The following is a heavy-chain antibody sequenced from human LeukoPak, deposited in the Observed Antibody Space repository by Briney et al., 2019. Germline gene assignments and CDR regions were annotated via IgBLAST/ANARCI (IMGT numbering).Heavy chain of an antibody. D-gene: IGHD3-16*02. CDR3: ARDPTFGGVIADDY. J-gene: IGHJ4*02. Sequence: GGSLRLSCAASGFPFSSYSMNWVRQAPGKGLEWVSSISSNSSYIYYTDSVKGRFTISRDKAKNSLYLQMNSLRAEDTAVYYCARDPTFGGVIADDYWGQGTLVTVSS. CDR2: ISSNSSYI. V-gene: IGHV3-21*01. CDR1: GFPFSSYS.